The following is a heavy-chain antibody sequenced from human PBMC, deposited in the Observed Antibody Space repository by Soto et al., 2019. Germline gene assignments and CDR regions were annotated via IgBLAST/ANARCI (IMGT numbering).Heavy chain of an antibody. CDR2: INGGNGNT. CDR1: GYSFTGHA. CDR3: ARDDGYGWFDP. V-gene: IGHV1-3*01. J-gene: IGHJ5*02. Sequence: VQLVQSGSEVKRPGASVKVSCKASGYSFTGHAMHWVRQAPGQSPEWVGWINGGNGNTKYSEKLRGRVTITRDTSANTAYMELTSLRSEDTAIYYCARDDGYGWFDPWGQGSLLTVSS. D-gene: IGHD3-16*01.